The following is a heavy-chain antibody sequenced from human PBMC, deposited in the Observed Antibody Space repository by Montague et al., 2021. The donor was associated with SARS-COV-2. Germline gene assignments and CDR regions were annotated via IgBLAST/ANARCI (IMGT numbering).Heavy chain of an antibody. CDR1: GGSISGYY. CDR2: IYYTGST. CDR3: ARVRYYGSGTSLGMDV. J-gene: IGHJ6*02. D-gene: IGHD3-10*01. V-gene: IGHV4-59*12. Sequence: SETLSLTCTVSGGSISGYYWTWMRQPPGKGLEWLGHIYYTGSTKYNPSLKSRVTISIDTPKNQFSLKLSSVTAADTAVCYCARVRYYGSGTSLGMDVWGQGTTVTVSS.